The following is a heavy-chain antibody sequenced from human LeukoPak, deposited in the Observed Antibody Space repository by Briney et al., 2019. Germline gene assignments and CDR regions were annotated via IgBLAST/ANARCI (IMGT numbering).Heavy chain of an antibody. CDR1: GFTFSSYS. CDR2: ISSSSSYI. J-gene: IGHJ4*02. V-gene: IGHV3-21*01. CDR3: ARDRTYDSSGYYAY. D-gene: IGHD3-22*01. Sequence: GGSLRLSCAASGFTFSSYSMNWVRQAPGEGLEWVSSISSSSSYIYYADSVKGRFTISRDNAKSSLYLQMNSLRAEDTAVYYCARDRTYDSSGYYAYWGQGTLVTVSS.